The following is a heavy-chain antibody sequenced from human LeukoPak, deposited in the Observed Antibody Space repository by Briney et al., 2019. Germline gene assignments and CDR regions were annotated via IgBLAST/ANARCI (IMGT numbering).Heavy chain of an antibody. Sequence: PSETLSLTCTVSGGSIRTYYWSWIRQPAGKALEWIERIHTSGSTDYNPSLESRVSMSVDTSKNQFSLKLRSVTAADTAVYYCAREGSMTARPFVSIDYWGQGTLVTVSS. CDR3: AREGSMTARPFVSIDY. J-gene: IGHJ4*02. CDR1: GGSIRTYY. CDR2: IHTSGST. V-gene: IGHV4-4*07. D-gene: IGHD6-6*01.